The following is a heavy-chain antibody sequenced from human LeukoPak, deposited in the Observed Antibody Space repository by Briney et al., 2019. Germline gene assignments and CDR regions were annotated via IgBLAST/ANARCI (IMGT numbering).Heavy chain of an antibody. Sequence: PSETLSLTCAVSGASISSGNYYWSWIRQNPGKDLEWIGYIYYSGSTDYNPSLKSRVTISLDTSKNQFSLDLRSVTAADTAMYYCASLQSGYYFVSYWGQGTLVTVSS. D-gene: IGHD3-3*01. J-gene: IGHJ4*02. CDR3: ASLQSGYYFVSY. CDR2: IYYSGST. V-gene: IGHV4-31*11. CDR1: GASISSGNYY.